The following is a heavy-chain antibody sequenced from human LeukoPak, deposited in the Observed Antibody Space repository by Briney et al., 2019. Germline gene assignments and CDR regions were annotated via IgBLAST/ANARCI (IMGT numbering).Heavy chain of an antibody. J-gene: IGHJ5*02. CDR2: ISSSSSTI. CDR1: GFTFSSYS. D-gene: IGHD3-3*01. CDR3: ARMASYDFWSGYHQRENWFDP. V-gene: IGHV3-48*02. Sequence: PGGSLRLSCAASGFTFSSYSMTWVRQAPGKGLEWVSYISSSSSTIYYADSVKGRFTISRDNAKNSLYLQMNSLRDEDTAVYYCARMASYDFWSGYHQRENWFDPWGQGTLVTVSS.